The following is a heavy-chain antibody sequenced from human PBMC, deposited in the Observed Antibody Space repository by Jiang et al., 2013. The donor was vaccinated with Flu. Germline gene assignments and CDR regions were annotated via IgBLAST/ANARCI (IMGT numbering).Heavy chain of an antibody. D-gene: IGHD6-13*01. CDR2: IYPGDSDT. CDR3: ARHSSSPFQYYYYGMDV. CDR1: GYSFYQLL. Sequence: GAEVKKPGESPKISCKGSGYSFYQLLDRLGAPDARERPGVDGIIYPGDSDTRYSPSFQGQVTISADKSISTAYLQWSSLKASDTAMYYCARHSSSPFQYYYYGMDVWGQGTTVTVSS. V-gene: IGHV5-51*01. J-gene: IGHJ6*02.